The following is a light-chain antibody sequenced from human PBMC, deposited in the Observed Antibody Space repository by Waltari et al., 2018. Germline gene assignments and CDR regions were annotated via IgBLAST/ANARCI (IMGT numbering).Light chain of an antibody. V-gene: IGLV1-44*01. CDR2: RND. CDR3: AAWDDSLRGHWV. CDR1: SSNIWNNV. Sequence: QSVLTQPPSASATPGQGVIISCSGSSSNIWNNVVNWYQQLPGKAPKLLIDRNDQRPAGVPARFTGAKSGTSAALAINGLQSEDEADYYCAAWDDSLRGHWVFGGGTKVTVL. J-gene: IGLJ3*02.